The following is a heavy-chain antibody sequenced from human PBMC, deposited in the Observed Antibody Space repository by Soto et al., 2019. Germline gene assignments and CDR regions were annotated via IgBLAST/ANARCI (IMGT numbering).Heavy chain of an antibody. D-gene: IGHD2-21*01. J-gene: IGHJ4*02. V-gene: IGHV1-2*07. Sequence: QVQLVQSGAEVKKPGASVKVSCQVSGYTFTGYYLHWARQAPGQGLEWMGWINPDNGAANYAHQFQGRVTMTRDTSISTVYLEFSSLRSDDTAVYFCARGEDYMWLFHYLDYWGQGALVTVSS. CDR3: ARGEDYMWLFHYLDY. CDR2: INPDNGAA. CDR1: GYTFTGYY.